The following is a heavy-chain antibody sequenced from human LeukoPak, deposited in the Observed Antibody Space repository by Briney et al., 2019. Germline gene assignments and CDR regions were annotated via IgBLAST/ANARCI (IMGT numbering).Heavy chain of an antibody. D-gene: IGHD3-22*01. CDR3: ARRYYDSSGYFNDAFDI. V-gene: IGHV4-39*07. Sequence: PSETLSLTCTVSGGSISSSSYYWAWIRQPPGKGLEWIGTIYSSGRTYYNPSLKSRVTISVDTSKNQFSLKLSSVTAADTAVYYCARRYYDSSGYFNDAFDIWGQGTMVTVSS. CDR1: GGSISSSSYY. CDR2: IYSSGRT. J-gene: IGHJ3*02.